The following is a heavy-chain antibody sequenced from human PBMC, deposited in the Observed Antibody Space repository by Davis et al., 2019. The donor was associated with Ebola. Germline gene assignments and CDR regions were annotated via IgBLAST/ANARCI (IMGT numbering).Heavy chain of an antibody. CDR3: AASAGTVGKFDY. J-gene: IGHJ4*01. CDR1: GFTFNSSA. D-gene: IGHD1-14*01. Sequence: SVKVSCKASGFTFNSSARQWVRHARGQGLEWIGWIVVGSGNTNYAQKFQGIVTITRDMSTSTSYLDLSNLRTEDTAVYYCAASAGTVGKFDYWGQGTLVTVSS. V-gene: IGHV1-58*02. CDR2: IVVGSGNT.